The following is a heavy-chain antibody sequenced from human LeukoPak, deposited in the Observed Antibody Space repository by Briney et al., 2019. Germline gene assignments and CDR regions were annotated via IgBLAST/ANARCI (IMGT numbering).Heavy chain of an antibody. Sequence: ASVKVSCKASGYTFTGHYLHWVRQAPGQGLQWMGWINPNSGDTKYAQTFQGRVTMTRDTSVSTTYMELSRLRSDDTAVYYCAGGILTGSKLDFDYWGQGTLVTVSS. CDR2: INPNSGDT. CDR1: GYTFTGHY. J-gene: IGHJ4*02. D-gene: IGHD3-9*01. V-gene: IGHV1-2*02. CDR3: AGGILTGSKLDFDY.